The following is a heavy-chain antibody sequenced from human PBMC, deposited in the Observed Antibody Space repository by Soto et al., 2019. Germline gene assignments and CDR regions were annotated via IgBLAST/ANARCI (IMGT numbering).Heavy chain of an antibody. V-gene: IGHV4-39*01. CDR3: ARSTIAPHLSMYPFDS. Sequence: PSETLSLTCTVSGASLSSSSYYWAWIRQPPGKGLESIGSIYYDGNTYYNPSLKSRLTISVDTSKNQFSLKLKSVTAADTAVYYCARSTIAPHLSMYPFDSWGQGTLVTVSS. CDR2: IYYDGNT. D-gene: IGHD6-6*01. CDR1: GASLSSSSYY. J-gene: IGHJ4*02.